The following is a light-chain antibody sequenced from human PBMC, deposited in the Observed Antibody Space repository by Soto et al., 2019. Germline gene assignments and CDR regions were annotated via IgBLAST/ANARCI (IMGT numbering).Light chain of an antibody. Sequence: EIVLTQSPGTLSLSPGERATLSCRASQSFSSYLAWYQQKPGQAPRLLIYDASKRATGIPARFSGRGSGTDFTLTTSSIEPEDFAVYYCQQRSNWPPVITFGQGTRLEIK. V-gene: IGKV3-11*01. J-gene: IGKJ5*01. CDR1: QSFSSY. CDR2: DAS. CDR3: QQRSNWPPVIT.